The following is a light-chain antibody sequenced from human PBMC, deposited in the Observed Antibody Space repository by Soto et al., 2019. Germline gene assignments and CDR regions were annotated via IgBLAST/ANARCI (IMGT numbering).Light chain of an antibody. V-gene: IGLV2-14*01. J-gene: IGLJ1*01. Sequence: QSVLTQPASVSGSPGQLITIFCTGTSSDVGGYNYVSWYQQHPGKAPKLMIYDVSNRPSGVSNCFSGSKSGNTASLTISGFLAEDEADYYCSSYTSSSTPFVFGTGTKVTVL. CDR1: SSDVGGYNY. CDR2: DVS. CDR3: SSYTSSSTPFV.